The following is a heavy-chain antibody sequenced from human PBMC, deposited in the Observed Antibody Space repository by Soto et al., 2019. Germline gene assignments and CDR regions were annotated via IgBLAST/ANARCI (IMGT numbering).Heavy chain of an antibody. CDR1: GYTFTGYY. V-gene: IGHV1-2*02. CDR3: ARAIAAHYYYYYGMDV. J-gene: IGHJ6*02. D-gene: IGHD6-6*01. Sequence: GXSVKDSCEASGYTFTGYYMHWVRQAPGQGLEWMGWINPNSGGTNYAQKFQGRVTMTRDTSISTAYMELSRLRSDDTAVYYCARAIAAHYYYYYGMDVWGQGTTVTVSS. CDR2: INPNSGGT.